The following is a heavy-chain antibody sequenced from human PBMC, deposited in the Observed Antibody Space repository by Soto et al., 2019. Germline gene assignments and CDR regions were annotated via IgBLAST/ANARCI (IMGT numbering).Heavy chain of an antibody. V-gene: IGHV1-69*12. J-gene: IGHJ6*02. CDR1: GGTFSSYA. Sequence: QVQLVQSGAEVKKPGSSVKVSCKASGGTFSSYAISWVRQAPGQGLEWMGGIIPIFGTAIYAQKFQGRVTITADESTSTAYMELSSLRSEDTAVYYCAREGTGSSRGYYYYGMDVWGQGTTVTVSS. D-gene: IGHD6-6*01. CDR2: IIPIFGTA. CDR3: AREGTGSSRGYYYYGMDV.